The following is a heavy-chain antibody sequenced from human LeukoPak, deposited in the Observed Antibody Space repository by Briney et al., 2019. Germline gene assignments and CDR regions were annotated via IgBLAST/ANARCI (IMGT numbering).Heavy chain of an antibody. Sequence: GGSLRLSCAASGFTFRTYWMHWVRQAPGKGLVWVSRISSDGRNAIYPDAVKGRFTISRDNTNNILYLQMNSLRGDDTAVYYCARERDLRGAYCMDVWGKGTTVTVSS. J-gene: IGHJ6*03. V-gene: IGHV3-74*01. CDR2: ISSDGRNA. D-gene: IGHD5/OR15-5a*01. CDR3: ARERDLRGAYCMDV. CDR1: GFTFRTYW.